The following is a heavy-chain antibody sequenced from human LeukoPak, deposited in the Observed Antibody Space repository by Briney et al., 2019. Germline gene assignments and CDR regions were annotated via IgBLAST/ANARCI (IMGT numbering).Heavy chain of an antibody. J-gene: IGHJ5*02. D-gene: IGHD3-9*01. CDR1: GYTFTSYG. CDR3: ARTYYDILTGQNWFDP. Sequence: GASVKVSCKASGYTFTSYGISWVRQAPGQGLEWMGWISAYNGNTNYAQKLQGRVTTTTDTSTSTAYMELRSLRSDDTAVYYCARTYYDILTGQNWFDPWGQGTLVTVSS. CDR2: ISAYNGNT. V-gene: IGHV1-18*01.